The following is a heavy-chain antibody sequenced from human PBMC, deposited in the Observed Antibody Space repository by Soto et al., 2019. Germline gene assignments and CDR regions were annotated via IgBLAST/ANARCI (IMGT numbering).Heavy chain of an antibody. CDR2: IYYSGST. CDR3: ARGIVAAPRPYYYMDV. J-gene: IGHJ6*03. CDR1: GGSISSYY. Sequence: SETLSLTCTVSGGSISSYYWSWIRQPPGKGLEWIGYIYYSGSTNYNPSLKSRVTISVDTSKNQFSLKLSSVTAADTAVYYCARGIVAAPRPYYYMDVWGKGTTVTVSS. D-gene: IGHD6-13*01. V-gene: IGHV4-59*01.